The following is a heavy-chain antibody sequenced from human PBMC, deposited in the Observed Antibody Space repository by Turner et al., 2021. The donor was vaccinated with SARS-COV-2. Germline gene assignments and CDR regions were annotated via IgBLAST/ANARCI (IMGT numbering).Heavy chain of an antibody. CDR3: ARHGNELGIQL. V-gene: IGHV4-59*08. J-gene: IGHJ4*02. CDR1: GGSISSYY. CDR2: IYYSGST. Sequence: QVQLQESGPGLVKPSETLSLTCTVSGGSISSYYWRWIRQPPGKGLEWIGYIYYSGSTNYNPSLKSRVTISIDTSKNQFSLKLSSVTAADTAVYYCARHGNELGIQLWGQGTLVTVSS. D-gene: IGHD5-18*01.